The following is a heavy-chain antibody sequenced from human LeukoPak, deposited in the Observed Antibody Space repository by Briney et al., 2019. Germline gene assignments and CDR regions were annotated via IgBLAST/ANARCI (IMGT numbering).Heavy chain of an antibody. CDR2: INHSGST. V-gene: IGHV4-34*01. J-gene: IGHJ4*02. CDR1: GGSFSGYY. D-gene: IGHD3-22*01. Sequence: PSETLSLTCAVYGGSFSGYYRSWIRQPPGKGLEWIGEINHSGSTNYNPSLKSRVTISVDTSKNQFSLKLSSVTAADTAVYYCARVGGAYDSSGYYSDYWGQGTLVTVSS. CDR3: ARVGGAYDSSGYYSDY.